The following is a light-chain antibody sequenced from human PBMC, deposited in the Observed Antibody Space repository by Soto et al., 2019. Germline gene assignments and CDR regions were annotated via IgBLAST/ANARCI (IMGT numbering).Light chain of an antibody. Sequence: DIQMTQSPSSLSASVGDRVTITCQARHDIINHLNWYQQKPGKAPKLQIYDASNLEIGVPSRFSGSGSGTDFSFTISSLQPEDIATYYCQQYDDFPLFGPGTKVEIK. V-gene: IGKV1-33*01. J-gene: IGKJ3*01. CDR1: HDIINH. CDR2: DAS. CDR3: QQYDDFPL.